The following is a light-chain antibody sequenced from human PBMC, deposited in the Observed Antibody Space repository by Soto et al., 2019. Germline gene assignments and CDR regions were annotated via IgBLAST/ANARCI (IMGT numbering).Light chain of an antibody. CDR2: GAS. Sequence: ESVLTQSPGTLSLSPWARVTLSCRASQSVSSSYLAWYQQRPGQAPRLLIYGASHRATGIPDRFSGSGSGTDFTLTISRLEPEDFAVYYCQQYGSSPPRVTFGPGTKVDI. J-gene: IGKJ3*01. CDR1: QSVSSSY. V-gene: IGKV3-20*01. CDR3: QQYGSSPPRVT.